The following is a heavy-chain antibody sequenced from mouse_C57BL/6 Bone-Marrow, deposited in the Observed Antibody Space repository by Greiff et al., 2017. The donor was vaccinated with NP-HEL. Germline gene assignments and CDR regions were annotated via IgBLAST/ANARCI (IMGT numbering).Heavy chain of an antibody. J-gene: IGHJ3*01. CDR1: GFTFSSYT. CDR2: ISGGGGNT. Sequence: EVMLVESGGGLVKPGGSLKLSCAASGFTFSSYTMSWVRQTPEKRLEWVATISGGGGNTYYPDSVKGRFTISRDNAKNTLYLQMSSLRSEDTALYYCARQVYDGYLRFAWFAYWGQGTLVTVSA. CDR3: ARQVYDGYLRFAWFAY. V-gene: IGHV5-9*01. D-gene: IGHD2-3*01.